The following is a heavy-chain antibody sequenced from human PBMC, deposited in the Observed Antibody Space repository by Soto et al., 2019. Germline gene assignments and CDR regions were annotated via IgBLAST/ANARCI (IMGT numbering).Heavy chain of an antibody. CDR3: ARDRDYYGSGNYYNRIDF. Sequence: QVQLVQSGPEVKEPGSSVKLTCKVSGGIFNTYAISWLRQAPGQGLEWMGGIIPIFGTPNYAQRFQGRVTITXXXXXXXXXXXXXXXXXXXXXXYYXARDRDYYGSGNYYNRIDFWGQGTLVSVSS. CDR1: GGIFNTYA. D-gene: IGHD3-10*01. J-gene: IGHJ4*02. V-gene: IGHV1-69*01. CDR2: IIPIFGTP.